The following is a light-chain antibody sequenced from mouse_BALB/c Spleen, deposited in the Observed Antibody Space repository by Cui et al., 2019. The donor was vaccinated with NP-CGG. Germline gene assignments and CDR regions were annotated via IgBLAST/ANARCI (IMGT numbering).Light chain of an antibody. Sequence: ALVTHESPLTTSPGETVTLTCRSSTGAVTSNNYANWVQEKPDHLFTGLIGGTNNRAPGVPARFSGSLIGDKAALTITGAQTEDEAIYFCALWYSNHWVFGGGTKLTVL. CDR2: GTN. V-gene: IGLV1*01. CDR1: TGAVTSNNY. J-gene: IGLJ1*01. CDR3: ALWYSNHWV.